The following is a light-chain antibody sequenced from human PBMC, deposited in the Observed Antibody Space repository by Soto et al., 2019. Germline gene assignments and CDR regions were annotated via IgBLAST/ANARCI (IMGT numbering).Light chain of an antibody. CDR2: AAS. CDR1: QNITRW. Sequence: DIRMTQSPSTLSTSIGDRVTITCRASQNITRWLAWYQQKPGKAPKLLIHAASTLQSGVPSRSSGSGSGTDFTLTISRLQPEDVETYYCQTYHSAPLAFGGATKVDIX. V-gene: IGKV1-27*01. CDR3: QTYHSAPLA. J-gene: IGKJ4*01.